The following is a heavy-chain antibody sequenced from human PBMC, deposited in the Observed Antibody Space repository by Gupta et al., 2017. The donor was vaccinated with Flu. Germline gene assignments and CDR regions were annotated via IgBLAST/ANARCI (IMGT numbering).Heavy chain of an antibody. D-gene: IGHD1-26*01. Sequence: EVQLLESGGGVVQPGGSLRLSCAASGFTFSSYAMSWVRQAPGKGLEWVSAISGSGGSTYYADSVKGRFTISRDNSKNTLYLQMNSLRAEDTAVYYCAKSDVSLGATPEHQAYWGQGTLVTVSS. J-gene: IGHJ4*02. CDR3: AKSDVSLGATPEHQAY. CDR1: GFTFSSYA. CDR2: ISGSGGST. V-gene: IGHV3-23*01.